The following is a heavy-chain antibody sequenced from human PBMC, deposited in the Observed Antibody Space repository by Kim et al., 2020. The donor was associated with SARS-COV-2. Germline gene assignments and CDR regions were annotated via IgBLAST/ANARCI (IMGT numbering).Heavy chain of an antibody. CDR2: INSDGSSI. CDR3: VREPNY. J-gene: IGHJ4*02. Sequence: GGSLRLSCAASGFSFSDYYMSWIRQAPGKGLEWVAYINSDGSSIKYADSVNGRFTVSRDNAKKSLSLQMNSLTPEDTAVYYCVREPNYWGQGTLVTVS. V-gene: IGHV3-11*01. CDR1: GFSFSDYY.